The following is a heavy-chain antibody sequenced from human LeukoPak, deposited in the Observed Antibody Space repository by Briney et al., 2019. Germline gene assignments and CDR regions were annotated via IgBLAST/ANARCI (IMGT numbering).Heavy chain of an antibody. CDR2: ISGSGSST. CDR1: GFTFTICA. D-gene: IGHD3-10*01. J-gene: IGHJ4*02. CDR3: AKAEGSYKTLIDY. V-gene: IGHV3-23*01. Sequence: GGSPRLSCAASGFTFTICAMDWVRQAPGKGLEWVSGISGSGSSTYYADSVKGRFTISRDSSKNTVYLQMSSLRAEDTAVYYCAKAEGSYKTLIDYWGQGTLVTVSS.